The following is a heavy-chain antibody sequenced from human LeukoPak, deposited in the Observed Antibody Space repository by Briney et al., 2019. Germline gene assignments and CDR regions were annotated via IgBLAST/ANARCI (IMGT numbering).Heavy chain of an antibody. Sequence: GLPLQISSQGHRYAFTSYCIACARPTPRQALDWMGILHPGDSETVYSPSFHGQVTISDDKSISSAYRQWSSLKAADTAMYYCANGAIEGACDYWGQGTLVTASS. J-gene: IGHJ4*02. V-gene: IGHV5-51*01. CDR2: LHPGDSET. D-gene: IGHD1-26*01. CDR3: ANGAIEGACDY. CDR1: RYAFTSYC.